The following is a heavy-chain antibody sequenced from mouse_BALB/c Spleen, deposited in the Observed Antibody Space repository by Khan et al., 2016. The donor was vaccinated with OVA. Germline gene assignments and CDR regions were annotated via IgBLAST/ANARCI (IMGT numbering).Heavy chain of an antibody. Sequence: EVELVESGGGLVKPGESLKLSCAASGFTFSYYAMSWVRQTPEKRLDWVATISSGGTYTYYPDNVKGRFTISRDDAENTLFLQMSSLRSEDTAMYYWARLFGKIFDYWGQGTTLTVSS. CDR2: ISSGGTYT. CDR3: ARLFGKIFDY. D-gene: IGHD2-1*01. V-gene: IGHV5-9-3*01. J-gene: IGHJ2*01. CDR1: GFTFSYYA.